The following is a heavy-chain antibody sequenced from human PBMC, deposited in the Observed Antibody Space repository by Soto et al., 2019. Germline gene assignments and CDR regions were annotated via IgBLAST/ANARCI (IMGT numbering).Heavy chain of an antibody. CDR2: ISSSSSYI. CDR1: GFTFSSYS. CDR3: AREDGGIAAAGPQYYYYGMDV. V-gene: IGHV3-21*01. J-gene: IGHJ6*02. D-gene: IGHD6-13*01. Sequence: EVQLVESGGGLVKPGGSLRLSCAASGFTFSSYSMNWVRQAPGKGLEWVSSISSSSSYIYYADSVKGRFTISRDNAKNSLYLQMNSLRAEDTAVYYCAREDGGIAAAGPQYYYYGMDVWGQGTTVTVSS.